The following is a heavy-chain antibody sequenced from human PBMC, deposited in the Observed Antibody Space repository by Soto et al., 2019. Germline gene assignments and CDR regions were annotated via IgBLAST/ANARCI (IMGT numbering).Heavy chain of an antibody. V-gene: IGHV3-7*01. J-gene: IGHJ4*02. CDR2: IKEDGSEK. CDR3: ARTIVVVVPDNFDH. D-gene: IGHD3-22*01. CDR1: GFTIGDYW. Sequence: EVQLVESGGGLVQPGGSLRLSCAASGFTIGDYWMSWVRQAPGKGLEWVANIKEDGSEKYYVDSVEGRFTISRDSAKNSLYLQMNSLRGEDTAVYYCARTIVVVVPDNFDHWGQGTLVTVSS.